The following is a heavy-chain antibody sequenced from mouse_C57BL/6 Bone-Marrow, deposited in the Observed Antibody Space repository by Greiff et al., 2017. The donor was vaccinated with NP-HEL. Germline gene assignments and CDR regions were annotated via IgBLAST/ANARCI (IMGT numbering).Heavy chain of an antibody. CDR3: ARVWSDG. J-gene: IGHJ4*01. CDR2: ISYDGSN. CDR1: GYSITSGYY. D-gene: IGHD1-1*02. Sequence: EVQLVESGPGLVKPSQSLSLTCSVTGYSITSGYYWNWIRQFPGNKLEWMGYISYDGSNNYNPSLKNRISITRDTSKNQFFLKLNSVTTEDTATYYCARVWSDGWGQGTSVTVSS. V-gene: IGHV3-6*01.